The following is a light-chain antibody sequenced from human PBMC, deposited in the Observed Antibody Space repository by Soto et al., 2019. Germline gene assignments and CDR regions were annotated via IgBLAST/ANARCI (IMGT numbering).Light chain of an antibody. V-gene: IGKV3-20*01. CDR1: QSVSSSY. J-gene: IGKJ1*01. Sequence: EIVMTPSPGTLSLSPGGRATPSCRASQSVSSSYLAWYQQKPGQAPRLLIYGASSRATGIPDRFSGSGSGTDFTLTISRLEPEDFAVYYCQQYGSSLWTFGQGTKVDIK. CDR2: GAS. CDR3: QQYGSSLWT.